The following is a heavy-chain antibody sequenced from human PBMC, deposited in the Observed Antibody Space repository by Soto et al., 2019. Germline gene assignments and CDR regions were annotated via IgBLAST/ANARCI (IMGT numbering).Heavy chain of an antibody. D-gene: IGHD6-19*01. CDR1: GYSFTSYW. CDR3: ARQGDMAATPADAFDI. Sequence: GESLKISCKGSGYSFTSYWIGWVRQMPGKGLEWMGIIYPGGSDARYSPSFAGQVTISVDKSITTAYLHWSSLEASDSAVYYCARQGDMAATPADAFDIWGQGTLVTVSS. V-gene: IGHV5-51*01. J-gene: IGHJ3*02. CDR2: IYPGGSDA.